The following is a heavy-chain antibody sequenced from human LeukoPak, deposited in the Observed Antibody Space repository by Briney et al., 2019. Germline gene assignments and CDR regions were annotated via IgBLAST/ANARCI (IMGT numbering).Heavy chain of an antibody. D-gene: IGHD6-6*01. CDR3: ARDPTIAARPFGAFQDY. CDR2: IKQDGSEK. V-gene: IGHV3-7*01. Sequence: GGSLRLSCAASGFTFSSYWMSWVRQAPGKGLEWVANIKQDGSEKYYVDSVKGRFTISRDNSKNTLYLQMNSLRAEDTAVYYCARDPTIAARPFGAFQDYWGQGTLVTVSS. CDR1: GFTFSSYW. J-gene: IGHJ4*02.